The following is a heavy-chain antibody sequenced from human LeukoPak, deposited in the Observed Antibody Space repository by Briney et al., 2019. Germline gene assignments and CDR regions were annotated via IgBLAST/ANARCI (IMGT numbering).Heavy chain of an antibody. CDR1: GGTFSSYA. Sequence: SVKVSCKASGGTFSSYAISWVRQAPGQGLEWMGGIIPIFGTANYAQKFQGRVTITTDESTSTAYMELSSLRSEDTAVYYCAVSCSGGSCYSPWGQGTLVTVSS. D-gene: IGHD2-15*01. CDR2: IIPIFGTA. V-gene: IGHV1-69*05. CDR3: AVSCSGGSCYSP. J-gene: IGHJ5*02.